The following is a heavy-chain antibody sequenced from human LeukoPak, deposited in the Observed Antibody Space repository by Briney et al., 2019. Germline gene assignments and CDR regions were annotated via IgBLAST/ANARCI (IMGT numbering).Heavy chain of an antibody. D-gene: IGHD5-24*01. J-gene: IGHJ4*02. CDR3: ARRTMAIYFDY. CDR2: IYYGGST. V-gene: IGHV4-39*01. CDR1: GGYISTSNYY. Sequence: SETLSLTCSVSGGYISTSNYYWGWIRQPPGKGLEWIGSIYYGGSTYYNPSLKSRVTISVDTSKNQFSLKLSSVTAADTAVYYCARRTMAIYFDYWGQGTLVTVSS.